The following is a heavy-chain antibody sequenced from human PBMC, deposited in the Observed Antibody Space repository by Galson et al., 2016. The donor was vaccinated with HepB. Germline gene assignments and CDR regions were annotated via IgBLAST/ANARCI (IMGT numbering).Heavy chain of an antibody. CDR1: GGSISNYY. D-gene: IGHD3-3*01. CDR2: IHYSGST. V-gene: IGHV4-59*01. Sequence: ETLSLTCTVSGGSISNYYWTWIRRPPGKGLEWIGYIHYSGSTNSNPSLKSRVTISVDTSKNQFSLKLTSVTGADTAVYYCAKFAAGFFRGWFDPWGQGTPVTVSS. CDR3: AKFAAGFFRGWFDP. J-gene: IGHJ5*02.